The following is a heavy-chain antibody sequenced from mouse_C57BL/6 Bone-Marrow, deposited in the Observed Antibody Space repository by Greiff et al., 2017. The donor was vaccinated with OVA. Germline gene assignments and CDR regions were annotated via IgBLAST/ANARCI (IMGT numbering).Heavy chain of an antibody. D-gene: IGHD2-3*01. CDR1: GYAFSSSW. V-gene: IGHV1-82*01. CDR2: IYPGDGDT. CDR3: AREDGYLWYFDV. J-gene: IGHJ1*03. Sequence: QVQLQQSGPELVKPGASVKISCKASGYAFSSSWMNWVKQRPGKGLEWIGRIYPGDGDTNYNGKFKGKATLTADKSSSTAYMQLSSLTSEDSAVYFCAREDGYLWYFDVWGTGTTVTVSS.